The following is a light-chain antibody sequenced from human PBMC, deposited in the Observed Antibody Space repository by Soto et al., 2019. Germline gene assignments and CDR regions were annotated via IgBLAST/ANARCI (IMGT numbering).Light chain of an antibody. CDR1: SSNIGAGYD. J-gene: IGLJ2*01. CDR3: QSYDSSLSGLV. Sequence: QAVVTQPPSVSGARGQRVTISCTGSSSNIGAGYDVHWYQQLPGTAPKLLIYGNSNRPSGVPDRFSGSKSGTSASLAITGLQAEDEADYFCQSYDSSLSGLVFGGGTKVSVL. V-gene: IGLV1-40*01. CDR2: GNS.